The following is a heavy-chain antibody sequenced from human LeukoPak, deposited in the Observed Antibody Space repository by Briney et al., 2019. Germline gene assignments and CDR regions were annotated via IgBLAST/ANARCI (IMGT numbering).Heavy chain of an antibody. Sequence: PGRSLRLSCAASGFTFSSYAMHWVRQAPGKGLEWVAVISYDGSNKYYADSVKGRFTISRDNSKNTLYLQMNSLRAEDTAVYYCARDLSAFGELSPLGYWGQGTLVTVSS. J-gene: IGHJ4*02. CDR3: ARDLSAFGELSPLGY. CDR1: GFTFSSYA. CDR2: ISYDGSNK. V-gene: IGHV3-30-3*01. D-gene: IGHD3-10*01.